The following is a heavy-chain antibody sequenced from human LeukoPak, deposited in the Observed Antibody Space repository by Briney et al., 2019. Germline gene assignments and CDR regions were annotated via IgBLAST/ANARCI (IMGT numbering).Heavy chain of an antibody. V-gene: IGHV5-51*01. CDR1: GYSFTSYW. CDR3: ARQFYGSTSPNWFDP. J-gene: IGHJ5*02. D-gene: IGHD2-2*01. Sequence: GESLKISCKGSGYSFTSYWIGWVRQLPGKGLEWMGIIYPGDSDTRYSPSFQGQVTISADKSISTAYLQWSSLKALDTAMYYCARQFYGSTSPNWFDPWGQGTLVTVSS. CDR2: IYPGDSDT.